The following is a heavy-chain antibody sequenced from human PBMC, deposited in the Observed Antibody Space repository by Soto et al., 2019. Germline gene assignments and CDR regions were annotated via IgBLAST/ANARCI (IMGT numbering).Heavy chain of an antibody. J-gene: IGHJ6*02. V-gene: IGHV3-7*05. CDR2: IKQDGSEK. D-gene: IGHD3-22*01. CDR1: GFTFSSYW. Sequence: GGSLRLSCAASGFTFSSYWMSWVRQAPGKGLEWVANIKQDGSEKYYVESVKGRFTISRDNAKNSLYLQMNSLRAEDTAVYYCARGASGYLYYYYYYGMDVWGQGTTVTVS. CDR3: ARGASGYLYYYYYYGMDV.